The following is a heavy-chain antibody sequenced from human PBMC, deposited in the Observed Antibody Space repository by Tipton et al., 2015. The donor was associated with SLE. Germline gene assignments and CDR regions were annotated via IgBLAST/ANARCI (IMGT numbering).Heavy chain of an antibody. CDR2: VYTSGST. D-gene: IGHD5-12*01. Sequence: TLSLTCTVSGGSISSGNYYWNWIRQPAGKGLEWLGRVYTSGSTNYNPFLKSRVTISLDTSKNRFSLTLSSVTAADMAVYYCARGNQHSGYDGFDYWGQGTLVTVSS. V-gene: IGHV4-61*02. J-gene: IGHJ4*02. CDR1: GGSISSGNYY. CDR3: ARGNQHSGYDGFDY.